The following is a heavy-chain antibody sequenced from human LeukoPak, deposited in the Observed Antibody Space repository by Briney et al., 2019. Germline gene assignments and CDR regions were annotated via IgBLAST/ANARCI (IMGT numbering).Heavy chain of an antibody. D-gene: IGHD1-7*01. CDR2: IIPIFGTA. CDR3: ASGFLELPVGGDYYYMDV. V-gene: IGHV1-69*13. Sequence: ASVKVSCKASGGTFSSYAISWVRQAPGQGLEWMGGIIPIFGTANYAQKFQGRVTITADESTSTAYMELSSLRSEDTAVYYCASGFLELPVGGDYYYMDVWGKGTTVTVSS. CDR1: GGTFSSYA. J-gene: IGHJ6*03.